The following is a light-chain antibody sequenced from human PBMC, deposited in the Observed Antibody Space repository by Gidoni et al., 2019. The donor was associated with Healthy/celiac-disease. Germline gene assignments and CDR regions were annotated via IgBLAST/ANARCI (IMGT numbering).Light chain of an antibody. V-gene: IGLV2-23*02. Sequence: QSALTQPASVSGSPGQSITIPCTGTLIEVGSYKLVSCYQHHPGKAPKLMIYEVSKRPSGVSNRFSGSKSGNTASLTISGLQAEDEADYYCCSDAGIYVVFGGGTKLTVL. CDR2: EVS. J-gene: IGLJ2*01. CDR1: LIEVGSYKL. CDR3: CSDAGIYVV.